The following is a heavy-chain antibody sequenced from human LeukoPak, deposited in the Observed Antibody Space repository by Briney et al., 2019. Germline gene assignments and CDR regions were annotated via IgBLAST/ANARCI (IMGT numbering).Heavy chain of an antibody. J-gene: IGHJ2*01. V-gene: IGHV4-30-2*01. D-gene: IGHD1-14*01. CDR2: IYHSGST. CDR3: ARGTEHFDL. Sequence: SETLSLTCAVSGGSISSGGYSWSWIRQPPGKGLEWIGYIYHSGSTYYNPSLKSRVTISVDTSKNQFSLKLSSATAADTAVYYCARGTEHFDLWGRGTLVTVSS. CDR1: GGSISSGGYS.